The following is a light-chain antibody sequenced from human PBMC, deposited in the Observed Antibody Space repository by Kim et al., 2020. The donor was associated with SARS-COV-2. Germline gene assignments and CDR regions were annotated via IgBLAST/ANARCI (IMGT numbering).Light chain of an antibody. CDR1: KIGDIN. V-gene: IGLV3-21*04. J-gene: IGLJ3*02. CDR3: QVRDGSRDKWV. CDR2: DDR. Sequence: SYELTQPPSVSLAPGETARITCGGDKIGDINVHWYLQRPGQARVLVISDDRDRHSGIPERFSGTNSGNTATLTINRVEAGDEADYYCQVRDGSRDKWV.